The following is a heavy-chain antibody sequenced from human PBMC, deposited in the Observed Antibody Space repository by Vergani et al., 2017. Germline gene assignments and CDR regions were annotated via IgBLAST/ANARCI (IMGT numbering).Heavy chain of an antibody. Sequence: QVQLQESGPGLVKPSQTLSLTCTVSGASISNYYWSWIRQPPGKGLEWIGYIHYSGKTNYNPSLKSRVTISVDTSKNQFSLKLTSVTAADTAFYYCARHGYYDDAFDIWGHGTMVPVSS. CDR1: GASISNYY. V-gene: IGHV4-59*08. D-gene: IGHD3-22*01. J-gene: IGHJ3*02. CDR2: IHYSGKT. CDR3: ARHGYYDDAFDI.